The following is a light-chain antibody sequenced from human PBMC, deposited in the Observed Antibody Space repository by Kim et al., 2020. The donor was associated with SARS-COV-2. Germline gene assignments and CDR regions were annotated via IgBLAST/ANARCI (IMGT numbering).Light chain of an antibody. V-gene: IGLV2-14*03. Sequence: QSALTQPASVSGSPGQSIIISCTGTSSDVGGYNYVSWYQQHPGKAPKLMIYDVSNRPSGVSNRFSGSKSGNTASLTISGLQAEDEADYYCSSYTSSSWVFGGGTQLTVL. J-gene: IGLJ3*02. CDR3: SSYTSSSWV. CDR1: SSDVGGYNY. CDR2: DVS.